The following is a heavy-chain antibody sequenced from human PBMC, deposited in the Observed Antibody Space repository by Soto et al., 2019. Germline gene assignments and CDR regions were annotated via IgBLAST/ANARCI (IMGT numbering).Heavy chain of an antibody. D-gene: IGHD1-26*01. J-gene: IGHJ4*02. Sequence: QVQLVESGGGVVQPGGSLRLSCAASGFTFSSFGIHWVRQAPGKGLEWVAVISYDGIDKNYGDSVKGRFTISRENSKNMVYLQMNSLRAEDTDVYYCAKDLRERATILPDYWGQGILVTVSS. CDR3: AKDLRERATILPDY. CDR2: ISYDGIDK. V-gene: IGHV3-30*18. CDR1: GFTFSSFG.